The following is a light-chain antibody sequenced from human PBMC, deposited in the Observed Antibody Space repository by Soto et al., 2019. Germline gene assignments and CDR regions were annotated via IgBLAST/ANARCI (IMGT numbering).Light chain of an antibody. CDR3: LQVRLYPWT. Sequence: AIQMTQSPSSLSASVGDRVTITCRASQGIGNALGWYQQKPGQAPKLLLNADSILENGVPSRFSASDSGTAFSLTISSLQPEDVATYFCLQVRLYPWTFGQGTKVDIE. CDR1: QGIGNA. CDR2: ADS. V-gene: IGKV1-6*01. J-gene: IGKJ1*01.